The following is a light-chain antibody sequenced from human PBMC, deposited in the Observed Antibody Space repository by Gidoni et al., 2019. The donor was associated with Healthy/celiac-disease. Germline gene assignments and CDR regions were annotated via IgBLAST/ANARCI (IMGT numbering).Light chain of an antibody. V-gene: IGKV3-20*01. CDR3: QQYGSSPLFT. CDR2: GAS. CDR1: QSVSSSS. Sequence: TLSLSPGERATLTCRASQSVSSSSLAWYQQKPGQAPRLLIYGASSRATGIPDRFRGSGSGTDFTLTISRLEPEDFAVYYCQQYGSSPLFTFXPXTKVXIK. J-gene: IGKJ3*01.